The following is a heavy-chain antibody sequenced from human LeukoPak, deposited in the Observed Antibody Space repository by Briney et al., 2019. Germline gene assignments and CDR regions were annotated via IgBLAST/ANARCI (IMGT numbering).Heavy chain of an antibody. D-gene: IGHD5-18*01. V-gene: IGHV4-61*02. Sequence: SETLSLTCTVSGGSISSGSYYWSWIRQPAGKGLEWIGRIYTSGSTNYNPSLKSRVTISVDTSKNQFSLKLSSVTAADTAVYYCARDRPDTAMNYWGQGTLVTVSS. CDR2: IYTSGST. CDR1: GGSISSGSYY. CDR3: ARDRPDTAMNY. J-gene: IGHJ4*02.